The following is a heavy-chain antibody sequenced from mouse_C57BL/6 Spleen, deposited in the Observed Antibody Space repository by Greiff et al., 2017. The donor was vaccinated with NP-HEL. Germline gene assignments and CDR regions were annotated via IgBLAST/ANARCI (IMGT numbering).Heavy chain of an antibody. V-gene: IGHV1-82*01. Sequence: VQLQQSGPELVKPGASVKISCKASGYAFSSSWMNWVKQRPGKGLEWIGRIYPGDGDTNYNGKFKGKATLTADKSSSTAYMQLSSLTSEDSAVYFCARDYYGSSYGDCAMDYWGQGTSVTVSS. CDR3: ARDYYGSSYGDCAMDY. CDR1: GYAFSSSW. CDR2: IYPGDGDT. D-gene: IGHD1-1*01. J-gene: IGHJ4*01.